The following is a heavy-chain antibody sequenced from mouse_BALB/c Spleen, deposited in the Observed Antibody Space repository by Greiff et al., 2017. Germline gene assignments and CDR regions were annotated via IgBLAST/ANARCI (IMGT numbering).Heavy chain of an antibody. D-gene: IGHD1-1*01. CDR2: IDPENGNT. J-gene: IGHJ2*01. V-gene: IGHV14-1*02. CDR3: ASLLLRHFDY. CDR1: GFNIKDYY. Sequence: EVQLQQSGAELVRPGALVKLSCKASGFNIKDYYMHWVKQRPEQGLEWIGWIDPENGNTIYDPKFQGKASITADTSSNTAYLQLSSLTSEDTAVYYCASLLLRHFDYWGQGTTLTVSS.